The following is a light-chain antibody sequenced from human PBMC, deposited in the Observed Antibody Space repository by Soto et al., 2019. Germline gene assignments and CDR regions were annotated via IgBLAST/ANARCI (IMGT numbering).Light chain of an antibody. Sequence: EIQMTQSPSSLSASVGATITITCRASQNIRSYLKWFQQKSGKAQNPLIYTATTLRSEVPSRFSGSGTETDFTLTIISLEPEDFATYYCQQSYSAPPWTFGAGTVVDMK. CDR1: QNIRSY. CDR2: TAT. V-gene: IGKV1-39*01. J-gene: IGKJ1*01. CDR3: QQSYSAPPWT.